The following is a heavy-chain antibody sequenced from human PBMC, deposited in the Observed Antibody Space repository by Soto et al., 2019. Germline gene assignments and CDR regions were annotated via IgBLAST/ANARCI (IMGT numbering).Heavy chain of an antibody. CDR1: GYSFTSYW. CDR2: IYPGDSDT. Sequence: PGESLKISCTGVGYSFTSYWIGWVRQMPGKGLEWMGIIYPGDSDTRYSPSFQGQVTISADKSISTVYLQWSSLKASDTAMYYCARGYCTTNICDPWFDPWGQGTTVTVSS. CDR3: ARGYCTTNICDPWFDP. J-gene: IGHJ5*01. V-gene: IGHV5-51*01. D-gene: IGHD2-8*01.